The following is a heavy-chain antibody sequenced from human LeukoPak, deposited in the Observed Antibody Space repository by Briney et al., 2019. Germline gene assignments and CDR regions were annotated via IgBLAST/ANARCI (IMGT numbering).Heavy chain of an antibody. V-gene: IGHV1-18*01. J-gene: IGHJ4*02. CDR1: GYTFTSYG. CDR2: ISAYNGGT. D-gene: IGHD2-15*01. CDR3: ARVACTYCSGGSYDFGY. Sequence: XSVKVSCKASGYTFTSYGISWVRQAPGQGLEWMGWISAYNGGTNYAQKFQGRVTMTRDTSISTAYMELSRLRSDDTAVYYCARVACTYCSGGSYDFGYWGQGTLVTVSS.